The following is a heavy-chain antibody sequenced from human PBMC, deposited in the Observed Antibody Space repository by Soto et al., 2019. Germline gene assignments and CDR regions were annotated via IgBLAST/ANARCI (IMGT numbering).Heavy chain of an antibody. CDR2: IYPGDSDT. CDR1: GYSFTSYW. V-gene: IGHV5-51*01. Sequence: LGESLKISCKGSGYSFTSYWIGWVRQMPGKGLEWMGIIYPGDSDTRYSPSFQGQVTISADKSISTAYLQWSSLKASDTAMYYCARTYYDFWSGYGPNNWFDPWGQGTLVTVSS. J-gene: IGHJ5*02. CDR3: ARTYYDFWSGYGPNNWFDP. D-gene: IGHD3-3*01.